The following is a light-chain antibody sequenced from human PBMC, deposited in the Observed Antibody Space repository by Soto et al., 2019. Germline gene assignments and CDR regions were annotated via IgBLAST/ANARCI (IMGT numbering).Light chain of an antibody. CDR2: GST. Sequence: QSVLTQPPSLSGAPGQRVTISCTGSGSNIGAPYDVHWYQHLPGTAPKLLIYGSTNRPSGVPGRFSGSKSGTSASLAITGFQAEDEADYYCQSYDSSLGGYVFGAGTKVTVL. CDR3: QSYDSSLGGYV. J-gene: IGLJ1*01. V-gene: IGLV1-40*01. CDR1: GSNIGAPYD.